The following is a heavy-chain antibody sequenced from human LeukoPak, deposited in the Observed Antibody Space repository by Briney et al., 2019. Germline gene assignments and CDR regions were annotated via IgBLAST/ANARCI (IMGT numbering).Heavy chain of an antibody. Sequence: EASVKVSCKAYGYTFISNYLNWVRQAPGQGLEWVGIINPSGGSPSYAQKFQGRVTMTRDMSTSTVYMTLSSLKSEDTAVYYCARGGQVAPQPGNWFDPWGQGTLVTVSS. D-gene: IGHD2-2*01. CDR2: INPSGGSP. V-gene: IGHV1-46*01. CDR1: GYTFISNY. CDR3: ARGGQVAPQPGNWFDP. J-gene: IGHJ5*02.